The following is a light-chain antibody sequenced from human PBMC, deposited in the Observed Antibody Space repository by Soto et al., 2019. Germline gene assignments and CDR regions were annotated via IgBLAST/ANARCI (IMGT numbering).Light chain of an antibody. J-gene: IGKJ2*01. CDR3: QQRSNWSLYT. V-gene: IGKV3-11*01. Sequence: EIVLTQSPATLSLSPGERATLSCRASQSVSSYLAWYQQKPGQAPRLLISDASNRATGIPARFCGSGSGTDFTLSISTLEPEDFAVYYCQQRSNWSLYTFGQGTKLEIK. CDR1: QSVSSY. CDR2: DAS.